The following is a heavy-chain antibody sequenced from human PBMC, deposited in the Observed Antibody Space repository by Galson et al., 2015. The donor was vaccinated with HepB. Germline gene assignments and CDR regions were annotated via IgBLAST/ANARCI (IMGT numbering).Heavy chain of an antibody. D-gene: IGHD6-19*01. Sequence: LRLSCAASGFTVSSKYMSWVRQAPGKGLEWVSVIYSGGSTYYADSVKGRFTISRDNSKNTVYLQMNGLRAEDTAVYYCARDPRPAPIKSGWYYFDYWGQGTLVTVSS. J-gene: IGHJ4*02. CDR2: IYSGGST. V-gene: IGHV3-66*01. CDR3: ARDPRPAPIKSGWYYFDY. CDR1: GFTVSSKY.